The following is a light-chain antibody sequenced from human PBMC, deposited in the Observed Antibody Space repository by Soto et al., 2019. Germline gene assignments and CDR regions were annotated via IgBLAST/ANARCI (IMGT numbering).Light chain of an antibody. CDR1: SSDVHGYNY. J-gene: IGLJ1*01. V-gene: IGLV2-14*01. CDR3: CSYTTTNNRQIV. CDR2: DVS. Sequence: QSVLTHPASVSGSPGQSITIPCTGTSSDVHGYNYVSWYQQHPGKDPKFMIYDVSNRPSGVSNRFSGSKSGNTASLTISGLQAEDEADSYCCSYTTTNNRQIVFGTGTKVTVL.